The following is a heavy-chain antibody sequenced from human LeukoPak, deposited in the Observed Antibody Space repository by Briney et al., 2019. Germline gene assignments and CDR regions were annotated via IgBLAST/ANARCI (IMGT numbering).Heavy chain of an antibody. CDR1: GFTFSSYE. CDR2: ISSIGSTI. CDR3: AELGITMIGGV. D-gene: IGHD3-10*02. V-gene: IGHV3-48*03. J-gene: IGHJ6*04. Sequence: GGSLTLSCAASGFTFSSYEMNWVRQAPGKGLEWVSYISSIGSTIYYSDSVKGRFTISRDNAKNSLYLQMNSLRAEDTAVYYCAELGITMIGGVWGKGTTVTISS.